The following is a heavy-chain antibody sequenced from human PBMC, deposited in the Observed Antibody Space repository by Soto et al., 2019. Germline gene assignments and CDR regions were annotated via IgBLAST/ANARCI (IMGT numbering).Heavy chain of an antibody. CDR2: ISSSSSTI. CDR1: GFTFDDYG. J-gene: IGHJ5*02. CDR3: AREYCSSTSWLNWFDP. D-gene: IGHD2-2*01. Sequence: PGGSLRLSCVASGFTFDDYGMSWVRQVPGKGLEWVSYISSSSSTIYYADSVKGRFTISRDNAKNSLYLQMNSLRAEDTAVYYCAREYCSSTSWLNWFDPWGQGTLVTVSS. V-gene: IGHV3-48*01.